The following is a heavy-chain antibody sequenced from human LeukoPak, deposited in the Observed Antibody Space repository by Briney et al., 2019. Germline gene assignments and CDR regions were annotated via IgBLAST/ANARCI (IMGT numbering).Heavy chain of an antibody. CDR3: ARHTRPGYGGSENAFDI. V-gene: IGHV4-59*08. D-gene: IGHD5-12*01. CDR2: IYYSGSA. Sequence: SETLSLTCSVSGGSIRSYYWSWIRQPPGKGLEWIAYIYYSGSANYNPSLKSRVTIAADTSNNQFSLNLSSVTATDTAVYYCARHTRPGYGGSENAFDIWGQGTMVTVSS. CDR1: GGSIRSYY. J-gene: IGHJ3*02.